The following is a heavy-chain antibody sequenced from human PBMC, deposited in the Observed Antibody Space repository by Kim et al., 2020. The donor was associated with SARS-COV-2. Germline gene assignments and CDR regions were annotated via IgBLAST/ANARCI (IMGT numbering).Heavy chain of an antibody. V-gene: IGHV1-69*05. D-gene: IGHD2-2*01. CDR2: IIIPLSGPQ. Sequence: SVKVSCKVNGGIFSSSAISWVRQAPGKGLEGLGGIIIPLSGPQIYAQNFQGRVTLTTDESSTTVYMEMSRLSSRDTAVYYCAGFPAGVGFSGPSDYWGRGTLVTVSS. CDR1: GGIFSSSA. J-gene: IGHJ4*02. CDR3: AGFPAGVGFSGPSDY.